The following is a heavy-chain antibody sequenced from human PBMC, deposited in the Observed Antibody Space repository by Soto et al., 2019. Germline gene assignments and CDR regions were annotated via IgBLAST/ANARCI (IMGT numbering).Heavy chain of an antibody. CDR3: AREEAYYYDSSGRKTFWFDP. CDR2: IYFSGST. J-gene: IGHJ5*02. CDR1: GGSISSGDYY. D-gene: IGHD3-22*01. V-gene: IGHV4-30-4*01. Sequence: SETLSLTCTVSGGSISSGDYYWSWIRQPPGRGLEWIGYIYFSGSTYYNPSLKSRVTISVDTSKNQFSLKLSSVTAADTAVYYCAREEAYYYDSSGRKTFWFDPWGQGTLVTVSS.